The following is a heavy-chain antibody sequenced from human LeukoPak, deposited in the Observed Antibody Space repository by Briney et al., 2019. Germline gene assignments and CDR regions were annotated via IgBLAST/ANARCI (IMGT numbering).Heavy chain of an antibody. CDR1: GFTFSSFS. D-gene: IGHD6-13*01. CDR3: ARDSGIAAAGADFDY. V-gene: IGHV3-21*01. CDR2: ISSSSSYI. Sequence: GGSLRLSCAASGFTFSSFSMNWVRQAPGKGLEWVSSISSSSSYIYCADSVKGRFTISRDNAKNSLYLQMNSLRAEDTAVYYCARDSGIAAAGADFDYWGQGTLVTVSS. J-gene: IGHJ4*02.